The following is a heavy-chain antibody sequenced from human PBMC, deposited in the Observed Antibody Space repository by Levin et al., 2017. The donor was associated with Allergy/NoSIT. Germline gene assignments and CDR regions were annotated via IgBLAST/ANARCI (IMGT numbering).Heavy chain of an antibody. CDR3: AKKERSIGVAGNNFFDP. V-gene: IGHV3-23*01. D-gene: IGHD6-19*01. Sequence: GGSLRLSCAASGFTFSNFVMNWVRQAPGKGLEWVSTIDGSSIGATYYADSVKGRFTISRDDSNNTLYLQMNSLRGDDTAIYYCAKKERSIGVAGNNFFDPWGQGTLVTVSS. J-gene: IGHJ5*02. CDR2: IDGSSIGAT. CDR1: GFTFSNFV.